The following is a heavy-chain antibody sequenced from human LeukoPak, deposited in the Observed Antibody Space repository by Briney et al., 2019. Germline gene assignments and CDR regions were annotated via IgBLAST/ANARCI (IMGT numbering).Heavy chain of an antibody. CDR1: GGSVSSHF. Sequence: SETLSLTCTVAGGSVSSHFWSWIRQPPGKGLEWIGYIYNSGITNYNPSLKSRVTMSVATSKNQFSLMLRSVTAADTAVYYCARDHLPAGAPGYYMDVWGKGTTVTVSS. CDR3: ARDHLPAGAPGYYMDV. CDR2: IYNSGIT. V-gene: IGHV4-59*02. J-gene: IGHJ6*03. D-gene: IGHD4/OR15-4a*01.